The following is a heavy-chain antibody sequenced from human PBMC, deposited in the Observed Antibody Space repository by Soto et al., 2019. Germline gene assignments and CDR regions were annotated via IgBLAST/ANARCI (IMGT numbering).Heavy chain of an antibody. J-gene: IGHJ3*02. CDR2: ISSSSSYI. Sequence: GGSLRLSCAASGFTFSSYSMNWVRQAPGKGLEWVSSISSSSSYIYYADSVKGRFTISRDNAKNSLYLQMNSLRAEDTAVYYCARDGGSGYAFDIWGQGTMVTV. V-gene: IGHV3-21*01. CDR1: GFTFSSYS. CDR3: ARDGGSGYAFDI. D-gene: IGHD3-22*01.